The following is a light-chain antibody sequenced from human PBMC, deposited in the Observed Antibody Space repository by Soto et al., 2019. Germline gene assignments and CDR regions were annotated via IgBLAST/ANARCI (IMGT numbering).Light chain of an antibody. Sequence: QSVLTQPASVSGSPGQSITISCTGTSSDVGGYNYVSWYQQHPGKAPKLMIYDVSNRPSGVSNRFSGSKSGNTASLTISGLQDEDEADYYCSSYTSSSVVFGGGTKLTVL. CDR3: SSYTSSSVV. CDR1: SSDVGGYNY. CDR2: DVS. V-gene: IGLV2-14*01. J-gene: IGLJ2*01.